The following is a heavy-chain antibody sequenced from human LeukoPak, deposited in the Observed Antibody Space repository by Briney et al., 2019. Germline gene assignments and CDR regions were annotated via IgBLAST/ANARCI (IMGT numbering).Heavy chain of an antibody. CDR2: IYYSGST. J-gene: IGHJ4*02. CDR3: ASPNYYYGSGSYPTIDY. D-gene: IGHD3-10*01. Sequence: SETLSLTCTVSGGSTSSGDYYWSWIRQPPGKGLEWIGYIYYSGSTYYIPSLKSRVTISVDTSKNQFSLKLSSVTAADTAVYYCASPNYYYGSGSYPTIDYWGQGTLVTVSS. CDR1: GGSTSSGDYY. V-gene: IGHV4-30-4*08.